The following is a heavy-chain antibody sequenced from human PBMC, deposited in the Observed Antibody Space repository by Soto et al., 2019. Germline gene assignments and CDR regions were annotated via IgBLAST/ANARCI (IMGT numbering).Heavy chain of an antibody. Sequence: SPTLSLPCAISGDSVSRNSAGWNWIRQSPSRGLEWLGRTYYRSKWYNDYALSVKGRITINPDTSKNQFSLRLNSVTPEDTAVDYCARDLIDGVFAYWGQGTPVTVS. CDR1: GDSVSRNSAG. CDR2: TYYRSKWYN. V-gene: IGHV6-1*01. CDR3: ARDLIDGVFAY. D-gene: IGHD3-3*01. J-gene: IGHJ4*02.